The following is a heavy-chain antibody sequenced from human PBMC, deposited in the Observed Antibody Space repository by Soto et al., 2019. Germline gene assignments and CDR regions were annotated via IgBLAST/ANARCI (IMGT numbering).Heavy chain of an antibody. Sequence: PGGSLRLSCAASGFTFSSYAMSWVRQAPGKGLEWVSAISGSGGSTYYADSVKGRFTTSRDNSKNTLYLQMNSLRAEDTAVYYCSKAADIVVVVAAPRLDAFDIWGQGTMVTISS. D-gene: IGHD2-15*01. V-gene: IGHV3-23*01. CDR2: ISGSGGST. CDR1: GFTFSSYA. CDR3: SKAADIVVVVAAPRLDAFDI. J-gene: IGHJ3*02.